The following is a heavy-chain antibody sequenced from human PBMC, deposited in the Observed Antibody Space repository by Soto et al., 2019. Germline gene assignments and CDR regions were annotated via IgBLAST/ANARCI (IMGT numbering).Heavy chain of an antibody. CDR1: GGTFTNSA. CDR3: ARAPILVGVTIDDNYFPN. Sequence: SVKVSCTASGGTFTNSALSWVRQAPGQGLEWMGGIIPIFDTSNYAQKFQGRVTFIADESTSTAYMELTSLRSEDTAMDFWARAPILVGVTIDDNYFPNWGQGTLVTVSS. V-gene: IGHV1-69*13. J-gene: IGHJ4*02. CDR2: IIPIFDTS. D-gene: IGHD3-3*01.